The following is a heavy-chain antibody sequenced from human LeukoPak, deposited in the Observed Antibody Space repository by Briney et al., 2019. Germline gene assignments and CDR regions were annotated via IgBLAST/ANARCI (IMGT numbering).Heavy chain of an antibody. CDR3: ARGHYYDSSGYYQPFQH. V-gene: IGHV3-74*01. J-gene: IGHJ1*01. CDR1: GFTFSSYW. D-gene: IGHD3-22*01. Sequence: PGGSLRLSCAASGFTFSSYWMHWVRQAPGKGLVWVSRINSDGSSTSYADSVKGRFTISRDNAKNSLYLQMNSLRAEDTAVYYCARGHYYDSSGYYQPFQHWGQGTLVTVSS. CDR2: INSDGSST.